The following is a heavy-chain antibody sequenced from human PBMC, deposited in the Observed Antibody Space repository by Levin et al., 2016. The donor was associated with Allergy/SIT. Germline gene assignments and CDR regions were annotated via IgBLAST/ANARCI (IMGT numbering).Heavy chain of an antibody. D-gene: IGHD3-3*01. J-gene: IGHJ4*02. CDR2: ISYDETNK. CDR3: ARDYDFAFDY. CDR1: GFTFSSYA. Sequence: GGSLRLSCAASGFTFSSYAMHWVRQAPGKGPEWVAVISYDETNKYYADFVKGRFTISRDNSRNTVYLQINSLRDEDTSVYYCARDYDFAFDYWGRGTLVTVSS. V-gene: IGHV3-30*04.